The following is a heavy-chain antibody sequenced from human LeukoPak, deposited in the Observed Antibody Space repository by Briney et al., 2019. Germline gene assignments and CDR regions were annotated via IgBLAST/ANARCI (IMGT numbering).Heavy chain of an antibody. CDR2: ISSSSSYI. CDR1: GFTFSSYS. Sequence: GGSLRLSCAASGFTFSSYSMNWVRQAPGKGLEWVSSISSSSSYIYYADSVKGRFTISRDNAKNSLYLQMNSLRAEDTAVYYCAKDAIYCSSTSCYDMTDAFDIWGQGTMVTVSS. D-gene: IGHD2-2*01. V-gene: IGHV3-21*01. CDR3: AKDAIYCSSTSCYDMTDAFDI. J-gene: IGHJ3*02.